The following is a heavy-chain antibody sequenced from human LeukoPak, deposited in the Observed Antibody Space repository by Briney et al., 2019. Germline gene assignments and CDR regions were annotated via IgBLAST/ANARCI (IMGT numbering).Heavy chain of an antibody. J-gene: IGHJ5*02. Sequence: SETLSLTCTASGGSISSYYWSWLRQPPGKGLEWIGYIYYSGSTNYNPSHRSRVTISVDTSKNQFSLKLSSVTAADTAVYYCAGGVPNWFDHWGQGTLVTVSS. CDR1: GGSISSYY. D-gene: IGHD2-8*02. CDR2: IYYSGST. V-gene: IGHV4-59*01. CDR3: AGGVPNWFDH.